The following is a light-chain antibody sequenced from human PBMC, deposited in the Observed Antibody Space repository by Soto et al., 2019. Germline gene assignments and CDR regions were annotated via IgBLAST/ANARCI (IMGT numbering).Light chain of an antibody. Sequence: QSALTQPASVSGSAGQSITISCSGTMRDVGAYNLVSWYQQHPGTAPKLIIYEVRNRPSGISSRFSGSRSGNTASLAITGLQAEDEADYYCQSYDPTLNVVFGGGTKLTVL. CDR2: EVR. V-gene: IGLV2-14*01. J-gene: IGLJ2*01. CDR1: MRDVGAYNL. CDR3: QSYDPTLNVV.